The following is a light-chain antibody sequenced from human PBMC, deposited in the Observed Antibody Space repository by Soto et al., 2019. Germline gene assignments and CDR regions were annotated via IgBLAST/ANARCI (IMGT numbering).Light chain of an antibody. CDR2: GAS. CDR3: QQYYSSPWT. Sequence: EIVLTQSPGTLSLSPGERGTISCRASQSVSSSYLAWYQQKPGQAPRLLIYGASSRATGIPDRFSGSGSGTDLTLTISRLEAEDFAVYYCQQYYSSPWTFGQGTKVEIK. V-gene: IGKV3-20*01. J-gene: IGKJ1*01. CDR1: QSVSSSY.